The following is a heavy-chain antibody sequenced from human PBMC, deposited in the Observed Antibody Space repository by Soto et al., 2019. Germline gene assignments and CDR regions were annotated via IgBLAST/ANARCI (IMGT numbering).Heavy chain of an antibody. J-gene: IGHJ4*02. CDR2: IYYSGST. V-gene: IGHV4-39*01. D-gene: IGHD5-12*01. CDR3: SRSTWLPPGLY. CDR1: GGSISSSSYY. Sequence: SETLSLTCTVSGGSISSSSYYWGWIRQPPGKGLEWIGSIYYSGSTYYNPSLKSRVTISVDTSKNQFSLKLSSVTAADTAVYYCSRSTWLPPGLYWGQGTLVTVSS.